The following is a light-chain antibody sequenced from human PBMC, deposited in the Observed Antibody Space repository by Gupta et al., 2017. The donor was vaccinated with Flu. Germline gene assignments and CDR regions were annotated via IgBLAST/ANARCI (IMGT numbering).Light chain of an antibody. CDR3: QQSYNTPLIT. CDR1: QSISSY. V-gene: IGKV1-39*01. J-gene: IGKJ3*01. CDR2: AAS. Sequence: PSLYASVGDRGTITCRASQSISSYLDWYKHKPGKAPKLLIYAASSWQSGVQSRFSGSGSGTDLTLTISRRQHEDLATYYCQQSYNTPLITFGPGTXVDI.